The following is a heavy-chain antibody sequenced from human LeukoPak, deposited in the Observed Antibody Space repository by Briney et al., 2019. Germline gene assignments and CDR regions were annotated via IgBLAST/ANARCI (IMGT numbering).Heavy chain of an antibody. J-gene: IGHJ4*02. CDR2: ISAYNGNT. Sequence: ASVKVSCKASGYXFTSYGISWVRQAPGQGLEWMGWISAYNGNTNYAQKLQGRVTMTTDTSTSTAYMELRSLRSDDTAVYYCARDRDYYGSGTNFDYWGQGTLVTVSS. V-gene: IGHV1-18*01. D-gene: IGHD3-10*01. CDR1: GYXFTSYG. CDR3: ARDRDYYGSGTNFDY.